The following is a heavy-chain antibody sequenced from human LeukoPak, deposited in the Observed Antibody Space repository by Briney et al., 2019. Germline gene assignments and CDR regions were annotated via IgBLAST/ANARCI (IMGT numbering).Heavy chain of an antibody. V-gene: IGHV1-2*02. Sequence: ASVKLSCKTSGYTFTSYYMHWLRQAPGQGLEWMGWINPNNGATHYAQKFQGRVTLTRDTSISTVYMELSRLTSDDTAVYYCARDLTTYRLDVVYWGLGTLVTVSS. J-gene: IGHJ4*01. CDR3: ARDLTTYRLDVVY. CDR2: INPNNGAT. D-gene: IGHD2-15*01. CDR1: GYTFTSYY.